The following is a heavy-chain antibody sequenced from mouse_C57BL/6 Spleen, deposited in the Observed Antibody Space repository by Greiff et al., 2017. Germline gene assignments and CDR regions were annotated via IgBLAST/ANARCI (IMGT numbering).Heavy chain of an antibody. D-gene: IGHD1-1*01. V-gene: IGHV1-72*01. CDR1: GYTFTSYW. Sequence: QVHVKQPGAELVKPGASVKLSCKASGYTFTSYWMHWVKQRPGRGLEWIGRIDPNSGGTKYNEKFKSKATLTVDKPSSTAYMQLSSLTSEDSAVYYCAYYYGSSHWYFDVWGTGTTVTVSS. CDR2: IDPNSGGT. J-gene: IGHJ1*03. CDR3: AYYYGSSHWYFDV.